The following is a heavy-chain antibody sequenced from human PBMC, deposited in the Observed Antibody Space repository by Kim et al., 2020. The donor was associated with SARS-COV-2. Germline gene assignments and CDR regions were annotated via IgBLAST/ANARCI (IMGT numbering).Heavy chain of an antibody. D-gene: IGHD3-10*01. Sequence: ASVKVSCKASGYTFTSYAMNWVRQAPGQGLEWMGWINTNTGNPTYAQGFTGRFVFSLDTSVSTAYLQISSLKAEDTAVYYCARRGTMVRGVIPKPFDYWGQGTLVTVSS. CDR2: INTNTGNP. CDR1: GYTFTSYA. J-gene: IGHJ4*02. CDR3: ARRGTMVRGVIPKPFDY. V-gene: IGHV7-4-1*02.